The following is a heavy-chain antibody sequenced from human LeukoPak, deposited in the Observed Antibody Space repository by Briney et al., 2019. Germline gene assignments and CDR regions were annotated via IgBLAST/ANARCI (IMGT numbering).Heavy chain of an antibody. Sequence: QSGGSLRLSCAASGFTFSSYWMSWVRQAPGKGLEWVANIKQDGSEKYYVDSVKGRFTISRDNSKNTLYLQMNSLRAEDTAVYYCATFRGYSYGYEENYWGQGTLATVSS. CDR1: GFTFSSYW. V-gene: IGHV3-7*01. D-gene: IGHD5-18*01. J-gene: IGHJ4*02. CDR2: IKQDGSEK. CDR3: ATFRGYSYGYEENY.